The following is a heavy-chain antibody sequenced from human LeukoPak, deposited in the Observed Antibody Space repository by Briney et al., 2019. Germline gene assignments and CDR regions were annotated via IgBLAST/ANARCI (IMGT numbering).Heavy chain of an antibody. D-gene: IGHD6-13*01. CDR1: GFTFSNYS. Sequence: GGSLRLSCAASGFTFSNYSMNWARQAPGKGLEWVSSISSSSSYIYYADSVKGRFTISRDNAKNSLYLQMNSLRAEDTAVYYCARLRYSSSWYDYWGQGTLVTVSS. CDR3: ARLRYSSSWYDY. CDR2: ISSSSSYI. J-gene: IGHJ4*02. V-gene: IGHV3-21*01.